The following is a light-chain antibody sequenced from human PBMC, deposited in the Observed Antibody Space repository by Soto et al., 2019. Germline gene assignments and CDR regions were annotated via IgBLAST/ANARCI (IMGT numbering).Light chain of an antibody. CDR3: QHYKESST. V-gene: IGKV1-5*03. CDR1: QSISSW. J-gene: IGKJ1*01. CDR2: EAS. Sequence: DIQMTQSPSTLSASVGDRVTITCRASQSISSWLAWYQQKPWKAPKLLIYEASISDIGLPPRFSGSGFGTDLTLTISSLQPDYFATYYCQHYKESSTFGQGTRLAIK.